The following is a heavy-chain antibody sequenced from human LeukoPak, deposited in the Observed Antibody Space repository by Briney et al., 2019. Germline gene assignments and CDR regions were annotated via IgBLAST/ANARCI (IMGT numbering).Heavy chain of an antibody. CDR2: ISGSGAT. D-gene: IGHD4-23*01. Sequence: GVSLRLSCAASGFTFGDHFMTWIRQAPGKELEWISYISGSGATYYADSVKGRFTISRDNAQNSLWLQMNSLRAEDTAVYYCARDPMYNGGNSGAFDFRGQGTLVTVSS. V-gene: IGHV3-11*01. CDR1: GFTFGDHF. J-gene: IGHJ3*01. CDR3: ARDPMYNGGNSGAFDF.